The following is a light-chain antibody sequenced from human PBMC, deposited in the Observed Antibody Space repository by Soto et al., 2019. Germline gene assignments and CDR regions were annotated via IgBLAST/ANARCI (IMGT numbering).Light chain of an antibody. V-gene: IGLV2-23*02. CDR1: SSDVGTYDL. CDR3: CSYSGSMSVL. Sequence: QSALTQPASVSGSPGQSITISCTGTSSDVGTYDLVSWYQQPPGKAPKLLIYGVNKRPSGVSDRFSGSKSGNTASLTISGLQADDESDYYCCSYSGSMSVLFGGGTKVTVL. J-gene: IGLJ2*01. CDR2: GVN.